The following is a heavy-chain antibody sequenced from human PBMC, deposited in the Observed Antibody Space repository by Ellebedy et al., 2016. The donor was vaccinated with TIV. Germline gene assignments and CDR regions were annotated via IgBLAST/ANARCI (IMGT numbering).Heavy chain of an antibody. V-gene: IGHV3-23*01. Sequence: GGSLRLXXSTSGFSFSDYAMNWVRQTPGKGLEWVAAISGSGGSTYSADSVRGRFTISRDNSKGTVYLQMNNLGVADTAVYYCANIGLSDWGQGTLVTVSS. CDR1: GFSFSDYA. J-gene: IGHJ4*02. CDR2: ISGSGGST. D-gene: IGHD3/OR15-3a*01. CDR3: ANIGLSD.